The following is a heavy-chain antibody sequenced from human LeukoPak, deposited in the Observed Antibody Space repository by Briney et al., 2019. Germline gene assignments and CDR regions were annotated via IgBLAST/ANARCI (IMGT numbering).Heavy chain of an antibody. Sequence: SETLSLTCTVSGGSISSSSYYWSWIRQPAGKGLEWIGRIYTSGSTNYNPSLRSRVTMSVDTSKNQFSLKLSSVTAADTAVYYCARSIYQLLGWFDPWGQGTLVTVSS. CDR3: ARSIYQLLGWFDP. J-gene: IGHJ5*02. CDR2: IYTSGST. D-gene: IGHD2-2*01. V-gene: IGHV4-61*02. CDR1: GGSISSSSYY.